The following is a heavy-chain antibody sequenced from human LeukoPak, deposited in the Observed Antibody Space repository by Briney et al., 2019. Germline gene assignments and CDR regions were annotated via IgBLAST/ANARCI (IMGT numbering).Heavy chain of an antibody. D-gene: IGHD3-10*01. CDR1: GYTFTSYY. CDR2: INPSGGST. V-gene: IGHV1-46*01. Sequence: ASVKVSCKASGYTFTSYYMHWVRQAPGQGLEWMGIINPSGGSTSYAQKFQGRVTMTRDTSTSTVYMELSSLRSEDTAVYYCARGEGLLWFGGLPDYWGQGTLVTVSS. J-gene: IGHJ4*02. CDR3: ARGEGLLWFGGLPDY.